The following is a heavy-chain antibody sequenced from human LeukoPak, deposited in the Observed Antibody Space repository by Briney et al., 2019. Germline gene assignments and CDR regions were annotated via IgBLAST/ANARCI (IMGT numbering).Heavy chain of an antibody. CDR2: INHSGST. CDR3: ARAYSSSWYYYYGMDV. CDR1: GGSFSGYY. Sequence: SETLSLTCAVYGGSFSGYYWSWIRQPPGRGLEWIGEINHSGSTSYNPSLKSRVTISVDTSKNQFSLKLSSVTAADTAVYHCARAYSSSWYYYYGMDVWGQGTTVTVSS. D-gene: IGHD6-13*01. V-gene: IGHV4-34*01. J-gene: IGHJ6*02.